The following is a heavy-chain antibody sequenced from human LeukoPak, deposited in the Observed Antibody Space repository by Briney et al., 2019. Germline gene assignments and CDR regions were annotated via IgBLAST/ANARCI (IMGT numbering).Heavy chain of an antibody. V-gene: IGHV1-46*01. D-gene: IGHD3-10*01. CDR3: ARDYHGSGSLTTFDY. CDR1: GYTFTSFY. J-gene: IGHJ4*02. CDR2: INPRGGSA. Sequence: ASVKVSCKASGYTFTSFYMHWVRQAPGHGLEWMGIINPRGGSATSAQKFQGRVTLTRDTSTSTVYMELNSLGSQDTAVYYCARDYHGSGSLTTFDYWGQGTLVTVSS.